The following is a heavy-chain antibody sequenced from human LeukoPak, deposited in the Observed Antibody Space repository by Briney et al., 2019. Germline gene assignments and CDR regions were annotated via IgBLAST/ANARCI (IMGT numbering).Heavy chain of an antibody. J-gene: IGHJ4*02. Sequence: GGSLRLSCAASGFTFSSYAMSWVRQAPGKGLEWVSAISGSGGSTYYADSVKGRFTISRDNAKNSLYLQMNSLRAEDTAVYYCARFVAVAGTGSPHNWGQGTLVTVSS. V-gene: IGHV3-23*01. D-gene: IGHD6-19*01. CDR2: ISGSGGST. CDR3: ARFVAVAGTGSPHN. CDR1: GFTFSSYA.